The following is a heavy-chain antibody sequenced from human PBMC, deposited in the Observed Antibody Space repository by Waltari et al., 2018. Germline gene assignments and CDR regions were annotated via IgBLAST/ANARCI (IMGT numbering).Heavy chain of an antibody. CDR1: GYSFTSYW. V-gene: IGHV5-51*03. D-gene: IGHD3-16*02. CDR2: IYTCDSDT. J-gene: IGHJ6*02. CDR3: ARLGGVIAETTANFFYYGMDV. Sequence: EVQLVQSGAEVKKPGESLKISCKGSGYSFTSYWIGWVRQMPGKGLEWMGVIYTCDSDTRYSPSFQGQVTISADKSISTAYLQWSSLKASDTAMYYCARLGGVIAETTANFFYYGMDVWGQGTTVTVSS.